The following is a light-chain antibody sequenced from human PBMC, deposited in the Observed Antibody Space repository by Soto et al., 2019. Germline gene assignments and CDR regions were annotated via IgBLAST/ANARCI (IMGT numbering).Light chain of an antibody. CDR1: QSITSGY. CDR2: GAS. CDR3: QQYGSSPT. J-gene: IGKJ5*01. Sequence: IVLTQSPGTLSLFPGERATLSGRARQSITSGYLAWYQQKPVQSPRLLIYGASSRATGIPDRFSGSGSGTDFTLTISRLEPEDFEVYYCQQYGSSPTFGQGTRLEIK. V-gene: IGKV3-20*01.